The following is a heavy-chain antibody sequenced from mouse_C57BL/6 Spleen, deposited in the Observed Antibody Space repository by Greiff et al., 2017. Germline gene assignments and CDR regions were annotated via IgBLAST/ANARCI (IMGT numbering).Heavy chain of an antibody. CDR1: GFNIKDYY. V-gene: IGHV14-1*01. D-gene: IGHD1-1*01. J-gene: IGHJ2*01. CDR2: IDPEDGDT. CDR3: TTSRYGSSHIDY. Sequence: VQLQQSGAELVRPGASVKLSCTASGFNIKDYYMHWVKQRPEQGLEWIGRIDPEDGDTEYAPKFQGKATMTADTSSNTAYLQLSSLTSEDTAVYYCTTSRYGSSHIDYWGQGTTLTVSS.